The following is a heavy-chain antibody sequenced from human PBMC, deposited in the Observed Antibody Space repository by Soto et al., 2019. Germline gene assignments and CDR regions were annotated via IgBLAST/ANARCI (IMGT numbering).Heavy chain of an antibody. D-gene: IGHD1-26*01. J-gene: IGHJ4*01. V-gene: IGHV3-15*07. CDR2: VKSKTDGGSS. CDR1: GFPFSNAW. CDR3: TTDSRTTLPEIRFDY. Sequence: EVQLVESGGGLVKPGGSLRLSCAASGFPFSNAWINWVRQVPGKGLEWVGRVKSKTDGGSSDYAAPVKGRFAVSRDDSKNIVYLQMNRLKIEDTGVYYCTTDSRTTLPEIRFDYWGHGTQVTVSS.